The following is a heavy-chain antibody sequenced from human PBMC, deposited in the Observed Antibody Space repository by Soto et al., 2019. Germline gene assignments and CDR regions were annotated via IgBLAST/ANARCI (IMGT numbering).Heavy chain of an antibody. J-gene: IGHJ4*02. CDR2: IWYDGSNK. D-gene: IGHD3-3*01. V-gene: IGHV3-33*01. CDR3: ARDALYYDFWSGYSRGSIDY. CDR1: GFTFSSYG. Sequence: GGSLRLSCAASGFTFSSYGMHWVRQAPGKGLEWVAVIWYDGSNKYYADSVKGRFTISRDNSKNTLYLQMNSLRAEDTAVYYCARDALYYDFWSGYSRGSIDYWGRGTLVTVSS.